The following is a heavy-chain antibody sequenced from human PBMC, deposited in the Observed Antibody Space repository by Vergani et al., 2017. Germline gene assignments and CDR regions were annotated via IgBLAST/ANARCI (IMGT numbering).Heavy chain of an antibody. D-gene: IGHD1/OR15-1a*01. CDR2: LSYDGSEK. Sequence: VQLVESGGGVVQPGRSLRLSCAASGFTFSRSGIHWVRQAPGKGLEWLAVLSYDGSEKYYADSVKGRFTISRDNSKNTVYLQVNSLRAEDTAVYYCTKDLPSGNNGGDWFDPWGQGTLVTVSS. V-gene: IGHV3-30*18. J-gene: IGHJ5*02. CDR1: GFTFSRSG. CDR3: TKDLPSGNNGGDWFDP.